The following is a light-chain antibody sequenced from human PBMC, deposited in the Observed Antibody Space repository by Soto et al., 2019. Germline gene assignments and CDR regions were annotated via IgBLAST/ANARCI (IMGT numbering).Light chain of an antibody. CDR3: SSCAGSYREV. V-gene: IGLV2-11*01. CDR1: SCDVGGYNY. Sequence: QSALTQPRAVSGSPGQSVTISCTGTSCDVGGYNYVYWYQQHPGKAPKLLIYDVSKPPSGVPDRFSGSKSGNTASLTNSGHHAEDDADYDCSSCAGSYREVFGTGTKLTVL. J-gene: IGLJ1*01. CDR2: DVS.